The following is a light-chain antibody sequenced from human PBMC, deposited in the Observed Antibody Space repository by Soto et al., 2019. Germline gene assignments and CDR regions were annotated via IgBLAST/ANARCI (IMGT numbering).Light chain of an antibody. CDR2: AAS. J-gene: IGKJ4*01. CDR3: QQYESYSPLT. CDR1: QSITNY. Sequence: DIRMTQSPSSLSASIGDRVTITCRASQSITNYLNWYQQKRGKAPKLLIYAASGLQSGVPSRFSGSGSGTDFTLTISSLQPDDFATYYCQQYESYSPLTFGGGTKVDIK. V-gene: IGKV1-39*01.